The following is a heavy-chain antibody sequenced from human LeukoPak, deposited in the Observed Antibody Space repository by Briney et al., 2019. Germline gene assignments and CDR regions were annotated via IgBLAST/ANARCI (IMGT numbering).Heavy chain of an antibody. Sequence: ASVKVSCKASGGTFSSYAISWARQAPGQGLEWMGRIIPILGIANYAQKFQGRVTITADKSTSTAYMELSSLRSEDTAMYYCARLSYYDSSGLNYWGQGTLVTVSS. D-gene: IGHD3-22*01. CDR1: GGTFSSYA. J-gene: IGHJ4*02. CDR2: IIPILGIA. CDR3: ARLSYYDSSGLNY. V-gene: IGHV1-69*04.